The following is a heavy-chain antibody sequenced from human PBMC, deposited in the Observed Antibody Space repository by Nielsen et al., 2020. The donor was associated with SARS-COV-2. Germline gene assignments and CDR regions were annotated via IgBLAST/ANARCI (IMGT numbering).Heavy chain of an antibody. CDR2: IIPILDMA. V-gene: IGHV1-69*04. CDR1: GGSFSSYA. J-gene: IGHJ4*02. Sequence: SVKVSCKASGGSFSSYAISWVRQAPGQGLEWMGRIIPILDMADYGQQFQGRLTITADKSTSTAYMELSSLRYEDTAVYYCARHLRGYIDYWGQGTLVTVSS. CDR3: ARHLRGYIDY.